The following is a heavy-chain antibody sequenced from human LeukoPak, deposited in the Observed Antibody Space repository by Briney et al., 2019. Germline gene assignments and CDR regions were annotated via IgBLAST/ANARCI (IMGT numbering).Heavy chain of an antibody. V-gene: IGHV3-21*01. CDR1: GFIFSTYS. CDR3: ARAGFGELLVAAFDI. Sequence: GGSLRLSCAASGFIFSTYSMNWVRQAPGKELEWVSSISSSSTYIYYADSLKGRFTISRDNAKKSLYLQMNSLRVEDTAVYYCARAGFGELLVAAFDIWGQGTMVTVSS. D-gene: IGHD1-26*01. J-gene: IGHJ3*02. CDR2: ISSSSTYI.